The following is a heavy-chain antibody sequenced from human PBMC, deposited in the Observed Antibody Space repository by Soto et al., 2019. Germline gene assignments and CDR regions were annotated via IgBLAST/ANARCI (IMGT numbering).Heavy chain of an antibody. J-gene: IGHJ4*02. CDR3: ALLRHYGDLDY. Sequence: GGSLRLSCADSGFTFSSYAMSWVHQAPGKGLEWVSAISGSGGSTHYADSVKGRFTISRDNSKNTLYLQMNSLRAEDTAVYYCALLRHYGDLDYWGQGTLVTVSS. D-gene: IGHD4-17*01. CDR1: GFTFSSYA. CDR2: ISGSGGST. V-gene: IGHV3-23*01.